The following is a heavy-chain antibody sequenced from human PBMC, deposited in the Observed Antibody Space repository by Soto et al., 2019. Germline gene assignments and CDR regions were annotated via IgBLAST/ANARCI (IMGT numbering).Heavy chain of an antibody. CDR1: SGSISSSNL. D-gene: IGHD6-19*01. Sequence: QVQLQESGPGLVKPSGTLSLTCAVSSGSISSSNLWSWVRQPPGKGLEWIGEIYHSGSTNYNPSLKSRVTIAVDKSTNQFSLKLSSVTAADTAVYYCAGGITVSGPSRDGFYSWGQGTMVTVSS. V-gene: IGHV4-4*02. CDR3: AGGITVSGPSRDGFYS. J-gene: IGHJ3*02. CDR2: IYHSGST.